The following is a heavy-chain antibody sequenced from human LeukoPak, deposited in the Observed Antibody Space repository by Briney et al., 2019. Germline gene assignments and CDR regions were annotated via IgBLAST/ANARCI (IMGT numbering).Heavy chain of an antibody. V-gene: IGHV3-23*01. Sequence: GAALRLSCAAPGFTLFKYSMSWGRPAPREGAGWVSTISGGGGNTSYADSVKGRFTISRDNSKNTLYLQMNSLRAEDTAVYYCANADPVTRGFDYWGQGSLVTVSS. CDR1: GFTLFKYS. CDR3: ANADPVTRGFDY. J-gene: IGHJ4*02. D-gene: IGHD4-11*01. CDR2: ISGGGGNT.